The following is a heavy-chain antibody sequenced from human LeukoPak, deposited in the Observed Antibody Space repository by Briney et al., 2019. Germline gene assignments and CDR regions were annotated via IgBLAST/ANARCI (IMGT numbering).Heavy chain of an antibody. Sequence: GGSLRLSCAASGFTFSSYVMSWVRQAPGKGLEWVSAISGSGGSTYYADSVKGRFTISRDNSKNTLYLQMNSLRADDTAVYYCAKVPYDSSGYYYFDYWGQGTLVTVSS. CDR2: ISGSGGST. CDR3: AKVPYDSSGYYYFDY. D-gene: IGHD3-22*01. CDR1: GFTFSSYV. V-gene: IGHV3-23*01. J-gene: IGHJ4*02.